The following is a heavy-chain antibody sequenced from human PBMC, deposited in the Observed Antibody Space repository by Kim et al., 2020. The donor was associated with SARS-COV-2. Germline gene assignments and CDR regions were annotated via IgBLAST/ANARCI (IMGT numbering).Heavy chain of an antibody. J-gene: IGHJ4*01. Sequence: EKYSVDSVKGRFTNARDNAKNSLYRQMDSLRAEDTAVYYCARAGYTYGLAYWGHGTLVTVSS. D-gene: IGHD5-18*01. V-gene: IGHV3-7*01. CDR3: ARAGYTYGLAY. CDR2: EK.